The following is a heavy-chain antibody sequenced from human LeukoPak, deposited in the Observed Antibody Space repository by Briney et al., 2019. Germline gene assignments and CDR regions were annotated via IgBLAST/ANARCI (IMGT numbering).Heavy chain of an antibody. J-gene: IGHJ4*02. V-gene: IGHV3-30*04. CDR2: ISYDGSNK. CDR1: GFTFSSYA. Sequence: GGSLRLSCAASGFTFSSYAMHWVRQAPGKGLEWVAVISYDGSNKYYADSVKGRFTISRDNSKNTLSLQVSSLRTEDTAVYYCAKDRYSYAFEYSDSWGQGTLVTVSS. CDR3: AKDRYSYAFEYSDS. D-gene: IGHD5-18*01.